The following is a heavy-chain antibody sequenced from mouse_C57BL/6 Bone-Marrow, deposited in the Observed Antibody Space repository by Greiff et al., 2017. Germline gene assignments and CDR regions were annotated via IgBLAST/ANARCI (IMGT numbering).Heavy chain of an antibody. CDR3: AREAYYAMDY. Sequence: EVMLVESGGGLVQSGRSLRLSCATSGFTFSDFYMEWVRQAPGKGLEWIAASRNKANDYTTEYSASVKGRFLVSRDTSQGILYLQMHALRAEDTAIYYCAREAYYAMDYWGQGTSVTVSS. CDR2: SRNKANDYTT. J-gene: IGHJ4*01. V-gene: IGHV7-1*01. CDR1: GFTFSDFY.